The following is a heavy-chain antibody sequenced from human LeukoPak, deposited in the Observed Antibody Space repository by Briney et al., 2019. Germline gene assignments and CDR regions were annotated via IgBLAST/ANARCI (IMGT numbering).Heavy chain of an antibody. Sequence: PGGSLRLSCAASGFTVSSNYMSWVRQAPGKGLEWVSVIFSGGSTYYADSVKGRFTISRDNSKNTLYLLMNSLRAEDTAVYYCARSFYGGNPLRYMDVWGKGTTVTVTS. CDR1: GFTVSSNY. CDR3: ARSFYGGNPLRYMDV. V-gene: IGHV3-53*01. CDR2: IFSGGST. D-gene: IGHD4-23*01. J-gene: IGHJ6*03.